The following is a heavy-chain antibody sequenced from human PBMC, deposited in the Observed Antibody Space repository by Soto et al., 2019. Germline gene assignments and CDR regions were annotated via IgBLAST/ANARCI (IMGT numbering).Heavy chain of an antibody. D-gene: IGHD3-22*01. CDR2: IYHSGTT. CDR1: AGSISSSNW. CDR3: ARTSYSASSAYYGLAV. J-gene: IGHJ6*02. V-gene: IGHV4-4*02. Sequence: QVQLQESGPGLVKPSGTLSLTCAVSAGSISSSNWWTWVRQSPGKGLEWNGEIYHSGTTNYNPSPPSRVTVSVDTSNTPFSLKLTSVPAADPAVYYCARTSYSASSAYYGLAVWGQGTTVTVSS.